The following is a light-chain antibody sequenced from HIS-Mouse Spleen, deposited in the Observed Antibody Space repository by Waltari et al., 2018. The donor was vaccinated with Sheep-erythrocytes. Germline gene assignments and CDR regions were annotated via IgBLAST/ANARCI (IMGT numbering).Light chain of an antibody. CDR1: SSDVGGYNY. V-gene: IGLV2-11*01. CDR2: DVS. J-gene: IGLJ1*01. CDR3: CSYAGSYNHV. Sequence: QSALTQPRSVSGSPGQSVTISCTGTSSDVGGYNYVPWYQQHPGKAPKLMIYDVSKRPSGVPDRFSGSKAGNAASLTISVLQAEDEADYYCCSYAGSYNHVFATGTKVTVL.